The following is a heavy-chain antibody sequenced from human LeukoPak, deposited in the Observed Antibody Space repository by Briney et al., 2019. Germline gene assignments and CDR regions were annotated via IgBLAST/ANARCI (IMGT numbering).Heavy chain of an antibody. CDR3: ARGLRLARCGDFYTYYFDY. Sequence: GASVKVSCKASGYTFTSYDINWVRQATGQGLEWMGWMNPNSGNTGYAQKFQGRVTMTRNTSISTAYMELSSLRSEDTAVYYCARGLRLARCGDFYTYYFDYWGQGTLVTVSS. V-gene: IGHV1-8*01. CDR2: MNPNSGNT. CDR1: GYTFTSYD. J-gene: IGHJ4*02. D-gene: IGHD2-21*02.